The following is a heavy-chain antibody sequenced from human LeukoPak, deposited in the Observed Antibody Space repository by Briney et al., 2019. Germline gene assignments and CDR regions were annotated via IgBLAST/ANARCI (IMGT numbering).Heavy chain of an antibody. J-gene: IGHJ4*02. Sequence: PGGSLRLSCAASGFTFSDAWMNWVRQAPGKGLEWVGRIKSEAAGGATDYAAPVKGRFTISRDDSKNTLYLQMNSLKTEDTAVYYCTNFDYWGQGTLVTVSS. V-gene: IGHV3-15*01. CDR1: GFTFSDAW. CDR2: IKSEAAGGAT. CDR3: TNFDY.